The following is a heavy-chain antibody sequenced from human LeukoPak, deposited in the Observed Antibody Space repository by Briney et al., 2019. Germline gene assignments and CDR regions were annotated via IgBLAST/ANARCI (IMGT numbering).Heavy chain of an antibody. CDR2: IKQGGSEK. CDR1: GFTFSGYW. Sequence: GGSLRLSCAASGFTFSGYWMAWVRLAPGRGLEWVAHIKQGGSEKNYVDPVKGRFTIPRDNAENSVYLQMNSLRAEDTAVYYCARDDYLGYWGQGTLVTVSS. J-gene: IGHJ4*02. CDR3: ARDDYLGY. D-gene: IGHD3-16*01. V-gene: IGHV3-7*05.